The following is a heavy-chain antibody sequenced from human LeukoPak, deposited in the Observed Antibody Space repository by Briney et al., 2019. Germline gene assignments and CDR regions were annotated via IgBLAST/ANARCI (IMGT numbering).Heavy chain of an antibody. V-gene: IGHV3-23*01. Sequence: GGSLRLSCAASGFTFSSYAMSWVRQAPGKGLEWVSAISGSGGSTYYADSVKGRFTISRDNSKNTLYLQMNSLRAEDTAVYYCCYGGFWSGYYNFDYWGQGTLVTVSS. J-gene: IGHJ4*02. D-gene: IGHD3-3*01. CDR2: ISGSGGST. CDR3: CYGGFWSGYYNFDY. CDR1: GFTFSSYA.